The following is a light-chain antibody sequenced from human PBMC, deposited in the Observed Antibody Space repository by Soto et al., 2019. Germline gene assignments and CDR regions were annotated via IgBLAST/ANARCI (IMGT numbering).Light chain of an antibody. CDR1: SSDVGSYKF. V-gene: IGLV2-23*02. CDR2: EVS. Sequence: QSALTQPASVSGSPGQSITISCTGTSSDVGSYKFVSWYQQHPGKAPKLMIYEVSKRPSGVSNRFSGSKSGKRASLTISALQAEDEADYYCCSYAGSSTFPYVFGTGTKLTVL. J-gene: IGLJ1*01. CDR3: CSYAGSSTFPYV.